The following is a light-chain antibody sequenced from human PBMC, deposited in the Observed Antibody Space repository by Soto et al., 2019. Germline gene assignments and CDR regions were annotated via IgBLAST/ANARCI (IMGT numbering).Light chain of an antibody. CDR2: GAS. CDR3: KHYGASPIT. J-gene: IGKJ5*01. Sequence: EIVLTHSPGTLPFSPGERATLSCRASQSVTSRLAWYQHKPGQAPRLLISGASSRATGTPDRFSGSGSGTDFTLTISRMEPEDFALYYCKHYGASPITFGQGTRMEIK. V-gene: IGKV3-20*01. CDR1: QSVTSR.